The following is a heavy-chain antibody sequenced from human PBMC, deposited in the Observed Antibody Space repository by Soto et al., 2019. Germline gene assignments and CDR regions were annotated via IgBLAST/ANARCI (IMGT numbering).Heavy chain of an antibody. CDR1: SDSVSSSSYT. V-gene: IGHV4-39*02. Sequence: SETLSLTCTVSSDSVSSSSYTWGWIRQPPGKGPEWIGSIYSSGSTYYNPSLNSRVTVSVDTSKNQFSLKVTSVTAADTAVYYCARDGDGYNYWGQGTLVTSPQ. CDR3: ARDGDGYNY. J-gene: IGHJ4*02. CDR2: IYSSGST. D-gene: IGHD5-12*01.